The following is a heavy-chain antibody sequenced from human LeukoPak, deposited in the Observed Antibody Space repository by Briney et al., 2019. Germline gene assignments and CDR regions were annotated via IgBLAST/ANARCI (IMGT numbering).Heavy chain of an antibody. CDR3: ARGPYDFWSGYYPVYYYYYMDV. J-gene: IGHJ6*03. D-gene: IGHD3-3*01. CDR2: VNPRGST. V-gene: IGHV4-34*01. CDR1: GGSFSGYY. Sequence: SETLSLTCGVYGGSFSGYYWSWIRQPPGKGLEWIGEVNPRGSTNYNPSLKSRVTLSADTSKNQFSLTLNSVTAADTAVYYCARGPYDFWSGYYPVYYYYYMDVWGKGTTVTVSS.